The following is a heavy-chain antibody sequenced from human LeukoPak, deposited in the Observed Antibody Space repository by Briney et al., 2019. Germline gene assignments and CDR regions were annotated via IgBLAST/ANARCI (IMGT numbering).Heavy chain of an antibody. J-gene: IGHJ4*02. CDR2: INHSGST. CDR3: ASGSTLGYCSSTSCRRPNDY. D-gene: IGHD2-2*01. Sequence: GSLRLSCAASGFTFSSYSMNWIRQPPGKGLEWIGEINHSGSTNYNPSLKSRVTISVDTSKNQFSLKLSSVTAADTAVYYCASGSTLGYCSSTSCRRPNDYWGQGTLVTVSS. V-gene: IGHV4-34*01. CDR1: GFTFSSYS.